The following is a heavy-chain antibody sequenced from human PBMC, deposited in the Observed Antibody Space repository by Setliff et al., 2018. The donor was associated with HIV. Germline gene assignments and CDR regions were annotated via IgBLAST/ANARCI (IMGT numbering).Heavy chain of an antibody. CDR3: ASRHDYGGPNDAFDI. J-gene: IGHJ3*02. CDR2: IYYSGST. CDR1: GGSISSHY. V-gene: IGHV4-59*11. Sequence: SETLSLTCTVSGGSISSHYWSWIRQPPGKGLEWIGSIYYSGSTNYNPSPKSRVTISVDTSKNQFSLKLSSVTAADTAVYYCASRHDYGGPNDAFDIWGQGTMVTVSS. D-gene: IGHD4-17*01.